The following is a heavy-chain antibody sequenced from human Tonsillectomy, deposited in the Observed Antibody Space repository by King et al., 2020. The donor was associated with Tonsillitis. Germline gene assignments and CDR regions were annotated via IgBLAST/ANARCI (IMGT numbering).Heavy chain of an antibody. Sequence: VQLVESGAEVKTPGASVKVSCKASGYTFTNFYITWVRQAPGQGLEWMGRISCNNGNTKYAQKVQGRVTMTTDTSTSTAYMELRSLTSDDTGVYYCAREPIVGATGDFDYWGQGTLVTVSS. CDR3: AREPIVGATGDFDY. CDR2: ISCNNGNT. J-gene: IGHJ4*02. V-gene: IGHV1-18*01. CDR1: GYTFTNFY. D-gene: IGHD1-26*01.